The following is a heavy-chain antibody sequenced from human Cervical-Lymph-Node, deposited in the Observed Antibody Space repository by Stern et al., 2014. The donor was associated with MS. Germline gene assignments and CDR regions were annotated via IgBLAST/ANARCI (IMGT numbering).Heavy chain of an antibody. V-gene: IGHV1-46*01. CDR3: ARDVGGVAGTVLDS. Sequence: VQLVQSGAEVKKPGASVKVSCKAFGYTFSSYYFHWVRQAPGQGLEWVGVINPSGAITAYARNFQGRVTMTRDTSTRTVYMELGSLRSNDTALYYCARDVGGVAGTVLDSWGQGTLVTVSS. CDR1: GYTFSSYY. J-gene: IGHJ5*01. CDR2: INPSGAIT. D-gene: IGHD6-19*01.